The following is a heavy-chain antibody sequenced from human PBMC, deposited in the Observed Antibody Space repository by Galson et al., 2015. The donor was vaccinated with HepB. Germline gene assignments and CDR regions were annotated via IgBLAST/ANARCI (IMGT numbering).Heavy chain of an antibody. J-gene: IGHJ4*02. Sequence: SLRLSCAASGFTFSSLADPGHAKAPGKGLECVSAIGVNAGSTDYADSVKGRFTISRDNSKNMLYLQMNNLRAEDTAVYYCAKGTTNIDYWGQGTLVTVSS. CDR3: AKGTTNIDY. V-gene: IGHV3-23*01. D-gene: IGHD1-1*01. CDR2: IGVNAGST. CDR1: GFTFSSLA.